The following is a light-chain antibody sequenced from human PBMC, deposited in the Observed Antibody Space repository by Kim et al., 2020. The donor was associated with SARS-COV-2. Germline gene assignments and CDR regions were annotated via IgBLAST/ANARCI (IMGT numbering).Light chain of an antibody. CDR1: NFGNKN. CDR3: QVWGSSPHV. V-gene: IGLV3-9*01. CDR2: RDN. Sequence: SYELTQPLSVSVALGQTARITCGGINFGNKNVHWYQQKPGQAPVLVIYRDNNRPSGIPERFSGSNSGNTATLTISRAQAGDEADYYCQVWGSSPHVFGPG. J-gene: IGLJ1*01.